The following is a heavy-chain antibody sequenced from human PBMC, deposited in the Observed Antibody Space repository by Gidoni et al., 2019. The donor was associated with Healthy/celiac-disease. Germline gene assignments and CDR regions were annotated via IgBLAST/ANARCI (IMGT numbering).Heavy chain of an antibody. V-gene: IGHV1-58*01. J-gene: IGHJ6*03. D-gene: IGHD1-7*01. Sequence: QMQLVQSGPEVKKPGTSVTVSCKASGFTFTSSAVQWVRQARGQRLEWIGWIVVGSGNTNYAQKFQERVTITRDMSTSTAYMELSSLRSEDTAVYYCAATGNYVSFYYMDVWGKGTTVTVSS. CDR3: AATGNYVSFYYMDV. CDR2: IVVGSGNT. CDR1: GFTFTSSA.